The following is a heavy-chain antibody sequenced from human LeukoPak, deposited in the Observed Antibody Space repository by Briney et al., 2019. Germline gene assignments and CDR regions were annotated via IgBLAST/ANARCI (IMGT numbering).Heavy chain of an antibody. Sequence: GGSLRLSCAASGFTFSNDWMCWVRQAPGKGLEWVANINQDESKKYYADSVRGRFTISRDNAKNSLYLQMSSLTAEDTAIYYCARDHAYRADYWGQGTLVTVSS. V-gene: IGHV3-7*01. J-gene: IGHJ4*02. D-gene: IGHD2-2*01. CDR3: ARDHAYRADY. CDR1: GFTFSNDW. CDR2: INQDESKK.